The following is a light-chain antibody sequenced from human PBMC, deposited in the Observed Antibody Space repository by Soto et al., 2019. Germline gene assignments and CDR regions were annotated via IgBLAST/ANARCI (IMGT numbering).Light chain of an antibody. V-gene: IGKV3-15*01. CDR2: VAS. CDR1: QSVSSN. J-gene: IGKJ1*01. Sequence: EIVMTQFPATLSVSPGERATLSCRASQSVSSNLAWYQQKPGQSPRLLIYVASTRATGIPARFSGSGSGTEFTLTISSLQSEDFAVYYCQQYYNWPRTLGQGTKVDIK. CDR3: QQYYNWPRT.